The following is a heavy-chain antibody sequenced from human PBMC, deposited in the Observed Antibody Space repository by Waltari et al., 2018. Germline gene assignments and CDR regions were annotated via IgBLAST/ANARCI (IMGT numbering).Heavy chain of an antibody. J-gene: IGHJ3*02. D-gene: IGHD3-9*01. Sequence: QVQLQESGPGLVKPSETLSLTCTVPGGPISSYYWSWIRQPPGKGLEWIGYIYYSGSTNYNPSLKSLVTISVDTSKNQFSLKLSSVTAADTAVYYCARVRYFDSSGAFDIWGQGTMVTVSS. CDR2: IYYSGST. CDR1: GGPISSYY. V-gene: IGHV4-59*01. CDR3: ARVRYFDSSGAFDI.